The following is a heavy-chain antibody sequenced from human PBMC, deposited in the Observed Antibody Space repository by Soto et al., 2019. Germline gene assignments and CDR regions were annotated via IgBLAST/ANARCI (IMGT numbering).Heavy chain of an antibody. D-gene: IGHD6-19*01. J-gene: IGHJ6*02. Sequence: QAQLEQSGGEVKKPGSSVKVSCKASRVAFSKFIVTWVRQAPGLGLEWVGVIIPIFGTANYAQKFQGRVTITADESTSTSYMEVNNLRSEDTAVYYCAKGRYSSPMGYYYGMDVWGQGTTVTVSS. V-gene: IGHV1-69*01. CDR2: IIPIFGTA. CDR3: AKGRYSSPMGYYYGMDV. CDR1: RVAFSKFI.